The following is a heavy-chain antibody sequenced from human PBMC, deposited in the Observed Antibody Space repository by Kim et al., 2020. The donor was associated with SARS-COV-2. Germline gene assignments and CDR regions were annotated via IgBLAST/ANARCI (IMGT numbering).Heavy chain of an antibody. V-gene: IGHV3-9*01. CDR2: MSRNSDNI. J-gene: IGHJ3*02. Sequence: GGSLRLSCAASGFTFGDFAMHWVRQAPGKGLEWVSGMSRNSDNIGYADSVRGRFTISRDNAKNFLYLQMTSLRVEDTAVYYCAKVRSHYYSDAFDIWGQG. D-gene: IGHD3-10*01. CDR1: GFTFGDFA. CDR3: AKVRSHYYSDAFDI.